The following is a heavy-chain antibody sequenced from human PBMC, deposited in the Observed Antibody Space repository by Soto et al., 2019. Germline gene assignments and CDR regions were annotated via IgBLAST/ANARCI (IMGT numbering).Heavy chain of an antibody. D-gene: IGHD5-12*01. V-gene: IGHV3-23*01. CDR1: GFTFSSYA. CDR2: ISGSGGST. J-gene: IGHJ6*02. CDR3: AKDEERWWERYSGYAQSGYGMDV. Sequence: GGSLRLSCAASGFTFSSYAMSWVRQAPGKGLEWVSAISGSGGSTYYADSVKGRFTISRDNSKNTLYLQMNSLRAEDTAVYYCAKDEERWWERYSGYAQSGYGMDVWGQGTTVTVSS.